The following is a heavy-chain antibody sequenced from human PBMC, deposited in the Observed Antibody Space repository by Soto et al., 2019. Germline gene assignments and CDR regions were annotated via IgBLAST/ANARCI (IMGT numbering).Heavy chain of an antibody. CDR1: GGSISSYY. CDR3: TRNVDTARAYYFDY. V-gene: IGHV4-59*01. D-gene: IGHD5-18*01. Sequence: SETLSLTCTVSGGSISSYYWSWIRQPPGKGLEWIGYIYYSGSTNYNPSLKSRVTISVDTSKNQFSLKLSSVTAADTAVYYCTRNVDTARAYYFDYWGQGTLVTVSS. J-gene: IGHJ4*02. CDR2: IYYSGST.